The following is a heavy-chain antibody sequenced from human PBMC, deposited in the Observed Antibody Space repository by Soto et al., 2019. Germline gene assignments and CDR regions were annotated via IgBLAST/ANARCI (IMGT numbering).Heavy chain of an antibody. V-gene: IGHV4-31*03. J-gene: IGHJ4*02. CDR1: GGSILNGGHY. CDR2: VFFSGNT. D-gene: IGHD4-17*01. Sequence: QVQLQESGPGLLKPSQTLSLTCTVSGGSILNGGHYWTWIRQHPGKGLECIGRVFFSGNTHYNPALKSRLTFSLDTAKNQFSLKLPPVIAAYTAIYYCARDNYGGRRDFWGPGTLVTVSS. CDR3: ARDNYGGRRDF.